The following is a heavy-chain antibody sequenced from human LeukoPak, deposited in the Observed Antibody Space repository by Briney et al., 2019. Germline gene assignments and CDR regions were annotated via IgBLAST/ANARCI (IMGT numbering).Heavy chain of an antibody. CDR2: IFASGST. V-gene: IGHV4-4*07. D-gene: IGHD3-10*01. CDR1: GGSISSYY. Sequence: SETLSLTCTVSGGSISSYYWSWIRQPAGKGLEWIGRIFASGSTDSNPSLKSRVTMSVDTSKNQFSLNLSSVTAADTAVYYCARHSAMDVWGKGTTVTVSS. J-gene: IGHJ6*04. CDR3: ARHSAMDV.